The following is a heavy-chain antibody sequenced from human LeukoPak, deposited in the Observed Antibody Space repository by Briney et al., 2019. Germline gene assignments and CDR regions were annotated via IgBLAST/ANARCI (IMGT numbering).Heavy chain of an antibody. D-gene: IGHD6-6*01. Sequence: PGGSLRLSCAASGFTFSTYWMNWVRQSPGGGLEWVANKKYDGSEKYYVDSVKGRFTISRDNAENSLHLQMNSLRAEDTAVYYCAGDSVRGRPLVAFDIWGQGTMVTVSS. J-gene: IGHJ3*02. CDR1: GFTFSTYW. V-gene: IGHV3-7*01. CDR2: KKYDGSEK. CDR3: AGDSVRGRPLVAFDI.